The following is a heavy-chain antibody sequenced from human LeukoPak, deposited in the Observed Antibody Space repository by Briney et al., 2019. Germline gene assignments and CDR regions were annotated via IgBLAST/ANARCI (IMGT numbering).Heavy chain of an antibody. J-gene: IGHJ6*04. Sequence: SETLSLTCAVSGYSIRSGYYWGWIRQPPGKGLEWIGRIYHSGSTSYNPSLKSRVTISLDTSKNQFSLNLSSVTAADTAVYYCARDEGQQRLDSSSYLYYYYYALDVWGKGTTVTVSS. D-gene: IGHD6-25*01. V-gene: IGHV4-38-2*02. CDR3: ARDEGQQRLDSSSYLYYYYYALDV. CDR1: GYSIRSGYY. CDR2: IYHSGST.